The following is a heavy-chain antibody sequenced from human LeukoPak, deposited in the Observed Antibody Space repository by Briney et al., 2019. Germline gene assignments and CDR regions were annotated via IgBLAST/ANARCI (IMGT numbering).Heavy chain of an antibody. V-gene: IGHV4-61*01. CDR3: ARVVRGLDFWSGYYNPYYFDY. CDR2: IYYSGNT. Sequence: KPSETLSLTCTVSGGSVSSGSYYWSWIRQPPGKGLEWIGYIYYSGNTNYNPSLKSRVTISVDTSKNQFSLKLSSVTAADTAVYYCARVVRGLDFWSGYYNPYYFDYWGQGTLVTVSS. D-gene: IGHD3-3*01. J-gene: IGHJ4*02. CDR1: GGSVSSGSYY.